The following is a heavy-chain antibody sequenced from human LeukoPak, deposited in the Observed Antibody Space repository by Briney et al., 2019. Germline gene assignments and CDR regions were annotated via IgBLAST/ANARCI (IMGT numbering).Heavy chain of an antibody. CDR3: AXTAQXXSDGPCXSXXXXYMXV. Sequence: GGSLRLSCAASGFTFNEYAMSWVRQAPGKGLEWVSAIIGSGESTYYADSVKGRFTISRDNSKNTLYLQMSSLRAEDTAVYYCAXTAQXXSDGPCXSXXXXYMXVWXKGT. CDR2: IIGSGEST. J-gene: IGHJ6*03. D-gene: IGHD2-15*01. V-gene: IGHV3-23*01. CDR1: GFTFNEYA.